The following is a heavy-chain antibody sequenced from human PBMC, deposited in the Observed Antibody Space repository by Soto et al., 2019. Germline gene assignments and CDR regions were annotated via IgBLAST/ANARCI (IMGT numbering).Heavy chain of an antibody. CDR1: GYTFTSYA. CDR2: INAGNGNT. J-gene: IGHJ4*02. CDR3: ARDLFVRGYDILTGYDY. V-gene: IGHV1-3*01. Sequence: QVQLVQSGAEVKKPGASVKVSCKASGYTFTSYAMHWVRQAPGQRLEWMGWINAGNGNTKYSQKFQGRVTITRDTSASTAYMELSSLRSEDTAVYYCARDLFVRGYDILTGYDYWGQGTLVTVSS. D-gene: IGHD3-9*01.